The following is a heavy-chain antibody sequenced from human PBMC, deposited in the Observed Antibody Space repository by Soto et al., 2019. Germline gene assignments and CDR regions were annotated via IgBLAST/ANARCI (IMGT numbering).Heavy chain of an antibody. J-gene: IGHJ5*02. V-gene: IGHV3-21*01. Sequence: SVKGRFTVSRDNAKKSLYLQMNSLRAEDTAVYYCARDTENHYGLRSYFPSWFDPWGQGTLVTVSS. D-gene: IGHD3-10*01. CDR3: ARDTENHYGLRSYFPSWFDP.